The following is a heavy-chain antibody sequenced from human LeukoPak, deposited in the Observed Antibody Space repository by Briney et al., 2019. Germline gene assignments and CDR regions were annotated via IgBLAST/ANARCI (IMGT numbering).Heavy chain of an antibody. D-gene: IGHD6-13*01. CDR3: ASSSWYLFSAAFDI. V-gene: IGHV3-21*01. Sequence: GGSLRLSCAASGFTFSSYSMNWVRQAPGKGLEWVSSISSSSSYIYYADSVKGRFTISRDNAKNSLYLQMNSLRAEDTAVYYCASSSWYLFSAAFDIWGQGTMVTVSS. J-gene: IGHJ3*02. CDR1: GFTFSSYS. CDR2: ISSSSSYI.